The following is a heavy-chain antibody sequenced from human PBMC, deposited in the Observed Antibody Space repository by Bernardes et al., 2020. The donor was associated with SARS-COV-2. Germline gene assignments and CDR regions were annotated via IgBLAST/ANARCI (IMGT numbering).Heavy chain of an antibody. CDR2: INSDGSST. J-gene: IGHJ4*02. D-gene: IGHD2-2*02. CDR3: ARVGEEYQLLYPFDY. CDR1: GFTFSSYW. V-gene: IGHV3-74*01. Sequence: GSLRLSCAASGFTFSSYWMHWVRQAPGKGLVWVSRINSDGSSTSYADSVKGRFTISRDNAKNTLYLQMNSLRAEDTAVYYCARVGEEYQLLYPFDYWGQGTLVTVSS.